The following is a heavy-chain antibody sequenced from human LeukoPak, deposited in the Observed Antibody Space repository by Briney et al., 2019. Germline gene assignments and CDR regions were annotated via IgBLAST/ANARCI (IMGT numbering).Heavy chain of an antibody. D-gene: IGHD2-15*01. J-gene: IGHJ6*03. V-gene: IGHV3-48*01. Sequence: GGSLRLSCAASGFTFDDYGMSWVRQAPGKGLEWVSYISSSSSTTYYADSVKGRFTISRDNAKNSLYLQMNSLRAEDTAIYYCAKNGDRGAYCSGGSCYPYYYYYIDVWGKGTTVTISS. CDR1: GFTFDDYG. CDR3: AKNGDRGAYCSGGSCYPYYYYYIDV. CDR2: ISSSSSTT.